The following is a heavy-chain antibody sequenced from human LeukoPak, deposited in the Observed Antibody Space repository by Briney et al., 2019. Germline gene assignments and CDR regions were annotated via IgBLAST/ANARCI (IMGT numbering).Heavy chain of an antibody. CDR2: IYYSGST. D-gene: IGHD1-1*01. CDR1: GGSISSGGYY. J-gene: IGHJ5*02. Sequence: PSETLSLTCTVPGGSISSGGYYWSWIRQHPGKGLEWIGYIYYSGSTYYNPSLKSRVTISVDTSKNQFSLKLSSVTAADTAVYYCARGAGTTARYSWFDPWGQGTLVTVSS. CDR3: ARGAGTTARYSWFDP. V-gene: IGHV4-31*03.